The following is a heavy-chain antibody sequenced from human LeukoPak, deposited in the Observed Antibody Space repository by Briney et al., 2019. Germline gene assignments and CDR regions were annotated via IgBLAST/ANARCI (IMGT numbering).Heavy chain of an antibody. D-gene: IGHD3-10*01. CDR1: GYTFTTYW. CDR3: ARLYMSGCPLDY. CDR2: IDPKDSYA. V-gene: IGHV5-10-1*01. J-gene: IGHJ4*02. Sequence: GESLRISCKGSGYTFTTYWITWVRQMPGKGLEWMGRIDPKDSYAIYSPSFQGLVTISVDTSISTAYLQWSSLKASDTAMYFCARLYMSGCPLDYWGQGALVTVSS.